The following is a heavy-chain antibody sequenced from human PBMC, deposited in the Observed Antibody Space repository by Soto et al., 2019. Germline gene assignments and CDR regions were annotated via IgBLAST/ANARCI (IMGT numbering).Heavy chain of an antibody. V-gene: IGHV1-2*04. D-gene: IGHD3-10*01. CDR1: GYTFTGYY. CDR3: ARGGFYGSGSYLAF. J-gene: IGHJ4*02. Sequence: QVQLVQSGAEVKKPGASVKVYCKPSGYTFTGYYMHWVRQAPGQGLEGMGWINPNSGGTNYAQKFQGWVTMTRDTSISTAYMELSRLRSDDTAAYYCARGGFYGSGSYLAFWGQGPLVTVSS. CDR2: INPNSGGT.